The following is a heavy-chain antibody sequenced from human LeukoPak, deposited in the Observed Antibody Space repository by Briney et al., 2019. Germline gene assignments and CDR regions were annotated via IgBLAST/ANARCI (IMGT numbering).Heavy chain of an antibody. CDR3: ARAELLNWFDP. CDR1: GGSISSYY. V-gene: IGHV4-4*09. Sequence: SETLSLTCTVSGGSISSYYWSWIRQPPGKGLEWIGYIYTSGSTNYNPSLKSRVTISVDTSKNQFSLKPSSVTAADTAVYYCARAELLNWFDPWGQGTLVTVSS. CDR2: IYTSGST. J-gene: IGHJ5*02. D-gene: IGHD1-26*01.